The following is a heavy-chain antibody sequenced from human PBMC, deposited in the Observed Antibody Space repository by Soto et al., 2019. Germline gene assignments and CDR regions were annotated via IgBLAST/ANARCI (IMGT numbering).Heavy chain of an antibody. D-gene: IGHD6-13*01. J-gene: IGHJ5*02. Sequence: SETLSLTCVVSGDTISTGGYTWAWIRQPPGKALEWIGHTYHSGSTNYNPSLKSRVTISVDTSKNQFSLKLSSVTAADTAVYYCARGGRTGYRPRIGLFDPWGQGTLVTVSS. V-gene: IGHV4-30-2*01. CDR3: ARGGRTGYRPRIGLFDP. CDR1: GDTISTGGYT. CDR2: TYHSGST.